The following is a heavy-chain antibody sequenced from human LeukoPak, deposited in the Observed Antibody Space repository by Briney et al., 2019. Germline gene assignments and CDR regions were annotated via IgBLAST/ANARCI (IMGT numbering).Heavy chain of an antibody. J-gene: IGHJ4*02. Sequence: GGSLRLSCAASGFTFSNYAMTWVRQAPGKGLEWVSSIDISGGSTYYADSVDGRFTISRDNSKNTLYLQMNSLRVEDTALYYCANEVRPNDYWGQGTLVTVSS. CDR3: ANEVRPNDY. D-gene: IGHD6-6*01. CDR2: IDISGGST. CDR1: GFTFSNYA. V-gene: IGHV3-23*01.